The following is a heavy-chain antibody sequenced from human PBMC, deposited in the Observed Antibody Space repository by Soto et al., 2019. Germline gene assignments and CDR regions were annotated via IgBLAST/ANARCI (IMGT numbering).Heavy chain of an antibody. V-gene: IGHV1-69*02. CDR2: IIPILGIA. Sequence: QVQLVQSGAEVKKPGSSVKVSCKASGGTFSSYTISWVRQAPGQGLEWMGRIIPILGIANYAQKFQGRVTITADKSTSTAYMELRSRRSEDTAVYYCARGGIVGGDSGRWFDPWGQGTLVTVSS. D-gene: IGHD1-26*01. CDR3: ARGGIVGGDSGRWFDP. CDR1: GGTFSSYT. J-gene: IGHJ5*02.